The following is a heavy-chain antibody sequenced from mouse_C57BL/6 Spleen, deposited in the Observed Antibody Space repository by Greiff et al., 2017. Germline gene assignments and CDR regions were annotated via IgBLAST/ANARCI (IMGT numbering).Heavy chain of an antibody. CDR1: GYTFTDYN. Sequence: EVKLLESGPELVKPGASVKMSCKASGYTFTDYNMHWVKQSHGKSLEWIGYINPNNGGTSYNQKFKGKATLTVNKSSSTAYMELRSLTSEDSAVYYCARMGYYAMDYWGQGTSVTVSS. J-gene: IGHJ4*01. V-gene: IGHV1-22*01. CDR3: ARMGYYAMDY. CDR2: INPNNGGT.